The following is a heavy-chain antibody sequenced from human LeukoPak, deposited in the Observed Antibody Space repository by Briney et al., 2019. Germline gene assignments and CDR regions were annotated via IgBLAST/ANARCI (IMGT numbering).Heavy chain of an antibody. J-gene: IGHJ4*02. CDR2: IYYSGSS. CDR3: ARGTSTFDY. CDR1: GGSISSYY. V-gene: IGHV4-59*08. D-gene: IGHD1-1*01. Sequence: SETLSLTCTVSGGSISSYYWSWIRQPPGKGLGWIGYIYYSGSSDYNPSLKSRVSISVDTSKKQFSLKLTSVTATDTAVYYCARGTSTFDYWGQGTLVTVSS.